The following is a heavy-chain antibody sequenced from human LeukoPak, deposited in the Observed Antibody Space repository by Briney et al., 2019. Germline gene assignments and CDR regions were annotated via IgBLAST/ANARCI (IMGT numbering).Heavy chain of an antibody. D-gene: IGHD3-16*01. CDR1: GYRFTSYG. J-gene: IGHJ4*02. V-gene: IGHV1-18*01. CDR2: INAYNGNT. CDR3: ARDMEIPYDYVWGELGD. Sequence: ASVKVFCKASGYRFTSYGFNWVRQAPGQGLEWMGWINAYNGNTNYAQKVQGRVTMTTDTSTSTAYMELRSLRSDDTAVYYCARDMEIPYDYVWGELGDWGQGTLVTVSS.